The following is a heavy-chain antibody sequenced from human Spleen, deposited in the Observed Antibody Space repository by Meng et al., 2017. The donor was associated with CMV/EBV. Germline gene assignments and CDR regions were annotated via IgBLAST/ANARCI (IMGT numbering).Heavy chain of an antibody. V-gene: IGHV1-2*02. J-gene: IGHJ4*02. D-gene: IGHD1-14*01. CDR1: GYTFTGYY. Sequence: ASVKVSCKASGYTFTGYYIHWVRQAPGQGLEWMGWIKPSSGGTNYAQKFQGRVTMTADTSTSTAYMELTSLRSDDTAVYYCARVYPGVPGDFDYWGRGTLVTVSS. CDR3: ARVYPGVPGDFDY. CDR2: IKPSSGGT.